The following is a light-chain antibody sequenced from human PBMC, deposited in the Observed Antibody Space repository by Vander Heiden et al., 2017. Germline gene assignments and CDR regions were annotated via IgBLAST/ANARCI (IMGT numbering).Light chain of an antibody. CDR3: QQYYSYPLT. CDR2: AAS. J-gene: IGKJ4*01. CDR1: QGISSY. Sequence: TSSYSASTGDRVTITCRASQGISSYLAWYQQKPGKAPKLLIYAASTLQSGVPSRFSGSGSGTDFTLTISCLQSEDFATYYCQQYYSYPLTFGGGTKVEIK. V-gene: IGKV1-8*01.